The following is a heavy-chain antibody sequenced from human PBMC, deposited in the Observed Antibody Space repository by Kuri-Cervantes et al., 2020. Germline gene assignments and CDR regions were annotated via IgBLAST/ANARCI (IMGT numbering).Heavy chain of an antibody. J-gene: IGHJ4*02. CDR3: ARDPELAVAGTFGY. D-gene: IGHD6-19*01. CDR2: IIPILGIA. Sequence: SVKVSCKASGGTFSSYTISWVRQAPGRGLEWMGRIIPILGIANYAQKFQGRVTITADKSTSTAYMELSSLRSEDTAVYYCARDPELAVAGTFGYWGQGTLVTVSS. CDR1: GGTFSSYT. V-gene: IGHV1-69*04.